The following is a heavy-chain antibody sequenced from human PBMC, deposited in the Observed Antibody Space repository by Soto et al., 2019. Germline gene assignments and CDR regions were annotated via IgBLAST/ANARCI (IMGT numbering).Heavy chain of an antibody. D-gene: IGHD2-15*01. CDR3: ARELYCSSGSCVSPLGGWDYYYYYYMDV. CDR2: IWYDGSNK. V-gene: IGHV3-33*01. J-gene: IGHJ6*03. CDR1: GFTFSSYG. Sequence: GGSLRLYCAASGFTFSSYGMHWVRQAPGKGLEWVAVIWYDGSNKYYADSVKGRFTISRDNFKNTLYLQMNSLRAEDTAVYYCARELYCSSGSCVSPLGGWDYYYYYYMDVWGKGTTVTVSS.